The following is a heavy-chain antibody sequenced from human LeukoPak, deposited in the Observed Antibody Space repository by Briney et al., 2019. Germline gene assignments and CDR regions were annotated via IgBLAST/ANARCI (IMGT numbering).Heavy chain of an antibody. J-gene: IGHJ4*02. Sequence: PGGSLRLSCAASGFTFSSYSMNWVRQAPGKGLEWVSSISSSSSYIYYADSVKGRFTISRDNAKNSLYLHCAKDPLYDLSTYYFDYWGQGTLVTVSS. CDR2: ISSSSSYI. D-gene: IGHD3-16*01. CDR3: DY. V-gene: IGHV3-21*01. CDR1: GFTFSSYS.